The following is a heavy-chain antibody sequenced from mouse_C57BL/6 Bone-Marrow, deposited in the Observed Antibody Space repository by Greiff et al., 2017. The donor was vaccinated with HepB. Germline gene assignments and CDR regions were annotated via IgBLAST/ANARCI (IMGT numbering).Heavy chain of an antibody. CDR2: ISDGGSYT. V-gene: IGHV5-4*01. J-gene: IGHJ4*01. CDR3: ARDLGGAMDY. CDR1: GFTFSSYA. D-gene: IGHD4-1*01. Sequence: EVMLVESGGGLVKPGGSLKLSCAASGFTFSSYAMSWVRQTPEKRLEWVATISDGGSYTYYPDNVKGRFTISRDNAKNNLYLQMSHLKSEDTAMYYCARDLGGAMDYWGQGTSVTVSS.